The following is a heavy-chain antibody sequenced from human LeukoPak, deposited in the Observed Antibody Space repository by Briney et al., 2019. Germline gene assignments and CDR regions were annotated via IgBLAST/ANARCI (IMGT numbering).Heavy chain of an antibody. CDR1: GFTFSSYG. Sequence: PGGSLRLSCAASGFTFSSYGMHWVRQAPGKGLEWVAVISYDGSNKYYADSVKGRFTISRDNSKNTLYLQMNSPRAEDTAVYYCAKDKGNHGMDVWGQGTTVTVSS. J-gene: IGHJ6*02. V-gene: IGHV3-30*18. CDR2: ISYDGSNK. D-gene: IGHD1-14*01. CDR3: AKDKGNHGMDV.